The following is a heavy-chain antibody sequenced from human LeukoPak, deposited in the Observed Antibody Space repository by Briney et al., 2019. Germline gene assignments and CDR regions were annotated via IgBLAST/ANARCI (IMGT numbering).Heavy chain of an antibody. Sequence: SESLSLTCAVSGYSISSGYYWGWIRQPPGKGLALIGRIYHSGSTYYNPSLKIRVTTSVDTANNQFSLKLRSVTAADPAAYYTAREVFYFDYWGQGTLVTVSS. CDR3: AREVFYFDY. CDR2: IYHSGST. D-gene: IGHD1-14*01. V-gene: IGHV4-38-2*02. J-gene: IGHJ4*02. CDR1: GYSISSGYY.